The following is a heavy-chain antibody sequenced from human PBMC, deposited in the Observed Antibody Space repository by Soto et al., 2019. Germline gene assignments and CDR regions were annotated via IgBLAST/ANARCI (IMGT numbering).Heavy chain of an antibody. J-gene: IGHJ4*02. D-gene: IGHD1-7*01. CDR1: GYSIRSGYY. CDR3: VGWNYMSSDY. CDR2: IYHSGST. V-gene: IGHV4-38-2*01. Sequence: SETLCLTCAVSGYSIRSGYYWGWIRQPPGKGLEWIGSIYHSGSTYYNPSLKSRVTISVDTSKNQFSLKLSSVTAADTAVYYCVGWNYMSSDYWGQGTLVTVSS.